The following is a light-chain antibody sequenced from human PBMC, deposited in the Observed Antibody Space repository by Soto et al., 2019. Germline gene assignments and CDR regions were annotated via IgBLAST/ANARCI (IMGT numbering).Light chain of an antibody. CDR2: EVS. V-gene: IGLV2-14*01. J-gene: IGLJ2*01. CDR3: SSYTSSSTLVV. Sequence: QSALTQPASVSGSPGQSITISCTGTSSDVGGYNYVSWYQQHPGKAPKLMMYEVSNRPSGVSNRFSGSKSGNTASLTIPGLQAEDEADYYCSSYTSSSTLVVFGGGTKLTVL. CDR1: SSDVGGYNY.